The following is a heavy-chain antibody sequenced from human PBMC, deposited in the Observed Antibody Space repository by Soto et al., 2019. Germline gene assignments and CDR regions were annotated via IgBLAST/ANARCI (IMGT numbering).Heavy chain of an antibody. V-gene: IGHV4-31*03. Sequence: QVQLQESGPGLVKPSQTLSLTCTVSGGSISSGGYYWSWIRQHPGKGLEWIGYIYYSGSTYYNPSLKSRVTISVDTSKNRFSLKLSSVTAADTAVYYCARGPIVVVTATLFDYWGQGTLVTVSS. J-gene: IGHJ4*02. D-gene: IGHD2-21*02. CDR3: ARGPIVVVTATLFDY. CDR1: GGSISSGGYY. CDR2: IYYSGST.